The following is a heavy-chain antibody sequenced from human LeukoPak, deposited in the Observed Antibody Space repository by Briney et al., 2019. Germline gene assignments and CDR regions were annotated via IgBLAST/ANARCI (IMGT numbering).Heavy chain of an antibody. CDR2: IKEDGSET. CDR1: GFTFSTSW. CDR3: ARDSSGWYLAFDI. D-gene: IGHD6-13*01. V-gene: IGHV3-7*01. Sequence: PGGSLRLSCAASGFTFSTSWMDWVRQAPGKGLELVANIKEDGSETHYVDSAKGRFTISRDNAKNTLYLQMNSLRAEDTAVYYCARDSSGWYLAFDIWGQGTMVTVSS. J-gene: IGHJ3*02.